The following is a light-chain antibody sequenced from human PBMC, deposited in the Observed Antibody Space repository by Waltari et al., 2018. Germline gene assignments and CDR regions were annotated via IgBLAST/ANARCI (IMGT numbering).Light chain of an antibody. CDR2: AAS. CDR3: QQYNSYPLT. Sequence: DIQMTQSPSSLSASVGDRVTITCRASQGLSIWLAWYQQKPEKTPKSLSYAASTLQSGVPSRFSGSGSGTDFTLTISSLQPEDVATYYCQQYNSYPLTFGGGTKVEIK. J-gene: IGKJ4*01. CDR1: QGLSIW. V-gene: IGKV1D-16*01.